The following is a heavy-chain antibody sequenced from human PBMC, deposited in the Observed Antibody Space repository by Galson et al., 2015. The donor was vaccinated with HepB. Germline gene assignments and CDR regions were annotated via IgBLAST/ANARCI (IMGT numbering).Heavy chain of an antibody. Sequence: SLRLSCAASGSTFSSYGMHWVRQAPGKGLEWVAVISYDGSNKYYADSVKGRFTISRDNSKNTLYLQMNSLRAEDTAVYYCAKDSSWAVGKLDYWGQGTLVTVSS. CDR2: ISYDGSNK. CDR3: AKDSSWAVGKLDY. V-gene: IGHV3-30*18. D-gene: IGHD6-19*01. CDR1: GSTFSSYG. J-gene: IGHJ4*02.